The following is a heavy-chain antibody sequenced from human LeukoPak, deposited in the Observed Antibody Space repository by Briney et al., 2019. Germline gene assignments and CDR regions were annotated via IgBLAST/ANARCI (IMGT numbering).Heavy chain of an antibody. CDR3: ARLQFSYSSGWYYFDY. CDR1: GYSFTSYW. Sequence: GESLKISCKGSGYSFTSYWIGWVRPMPGKGVEWMGIIYPGDSDTRYSPSFQGQVTISADKSISTAYLQWSSLKASDTAMYYCARLQFSYSSGWYYFDYWGQGTLVTVSS. D-gene: IGHD6-19*01. CDR2: IYPGDSDT. V-gene: IGHV5-51*01. J-gene: IGHJ4*02.